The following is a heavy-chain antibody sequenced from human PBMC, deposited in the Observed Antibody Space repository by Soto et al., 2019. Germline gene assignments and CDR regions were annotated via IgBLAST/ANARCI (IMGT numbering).Heavy chain of an antibody. V-gene: IGHV3-30-3*01. Sequence: PGGSLRLSCGASGFTFSSYAMHWVRQAPGKGLEWVAVISYDGSNEYYADSVKGRFTISRDNSKNTLYLQMNSLRAEDTAVYYCARDMTYYDVWSGYYYYYYGMDVWGQGTTVTVSS. CDR1: GFTFSSYA. D-gene: IGHD3-3*01. CDR3: ARDMTYYDVWSGYYYYYYGMDV. CDR2: ISYDGSNE. J-gene: IGHJ6*02.